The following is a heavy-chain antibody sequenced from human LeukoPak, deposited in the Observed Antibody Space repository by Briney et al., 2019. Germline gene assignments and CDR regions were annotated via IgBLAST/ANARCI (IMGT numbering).Heavy chain of an antibody. CDR1: GFTFSTYT. J-gene: IGHJ4*02. Sequence: PGGSLRLSCAASGFTFSTYTMNWVRQAPGKGLEWVSSISSTSSTIYYADSVKGRFTISRDNAKNSLYLQMNSLRDEYTAVYYCARAKVGDYWGQGTLVTVSS. V-gene: IGHV3-48*02. D-gene: IGHD4-23*01. CDR3: ARAKVGDY. CDR2: ISSTSSTI.